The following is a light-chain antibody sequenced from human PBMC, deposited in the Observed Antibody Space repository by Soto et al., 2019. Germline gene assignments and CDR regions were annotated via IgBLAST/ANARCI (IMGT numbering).Light chain of an antibody. CDR1: QSLLHSKGYNY. CDR2: LGS. J-gene: IGKJ2*01. V-gene: IGKV2-28*01. Sequence: DVVMTQSPLSLPVTPGESASISCRSSQSLLHSKGYNYVDWYLQKPGQSPQILISLGSLRAVWVTDIFRGSGSVTDLTMKISRMEAEEVGFYYCMQSPQTLPYTFGQAPKVEIK. CDR3: MQSPQTLPYT.